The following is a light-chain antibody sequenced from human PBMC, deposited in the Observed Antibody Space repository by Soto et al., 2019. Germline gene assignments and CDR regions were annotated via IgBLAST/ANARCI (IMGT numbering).Light chain of an antibody. V-gene: IGLV1-40*01. CDR2: GNS. CDR3: QSYDSSLSVLV. J-gene: IGLJ2*01. Sequence: QSVLTQPPSVSGAPGQRVTISCTGSSSNIVAGYDVHWYQQLPGTAPKLLIYGNSNRPSGVPDRFSGSKSGTSASLAITGLQAEDEADYYCQSYDSSLSVLVFGGGTKLTVL. CDR1: SSNIVAGYD.